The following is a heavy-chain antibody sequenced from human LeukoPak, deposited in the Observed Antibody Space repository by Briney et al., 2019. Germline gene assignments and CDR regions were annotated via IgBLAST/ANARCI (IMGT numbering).Heavy chain of an antibody. CDR3: ARARITMVRGVAFDI. Sequence: SETLSLTCAVYGGSFSGYYWSWIRQPPGKGLEWIGEINHSGSTNYNPSLKSRVTISVDTSKNQFSLKLSSVTAADTAVYYRARARITMVRGVAFDIWGQGTMVTVSS. CDR1: GGSFSGYY. D-gene: IGHD3-10*01. V-gene: IGHV4-34*01. CDR2: INHSGST. J-gene: IGHJ3*02.